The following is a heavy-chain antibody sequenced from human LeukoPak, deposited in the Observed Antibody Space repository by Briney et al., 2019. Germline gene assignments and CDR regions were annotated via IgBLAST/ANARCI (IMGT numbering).Heavy chain of an antibody. CDR1: EFTINKYW. Sequence: GGSLRLSCAASEFTINKYWMSWVRQAPGKGLEWVANIRQDGSEKNYVDSVKGRFTISRDNAKNSLYLQMNSLRAEDTAVYYCAKMPDFDYWGQGTLVTVFS. D-gene: IGHD2-2*01. J-gene: IGHJ4*02. CDR3: AKMPDFDY. CDR2: IRQDGSEK. V-gene: IGHV3-7*03.